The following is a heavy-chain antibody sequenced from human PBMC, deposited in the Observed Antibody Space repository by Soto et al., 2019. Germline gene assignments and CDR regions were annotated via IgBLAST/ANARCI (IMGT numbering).Heavy chain of an antibody. J-gene: IGHJ4*02. CDR2: INAGNGNT. V-gene: IGHV1-3*01. Sequence: ASVKVSCKASRYTFTSYAMHWVRQAPGQRLEWMGWINAGNGNTKYSQKFQGRVTITRDTSASTAYMELSSLRSEDTAVYYCARDNSGSYYFYYFDYWGQGTLVTVSS. CDR1: RYTFTSYA. CDR3: ARDNSGSYYFYYFDY. D-gene: IGHD3-10*01.